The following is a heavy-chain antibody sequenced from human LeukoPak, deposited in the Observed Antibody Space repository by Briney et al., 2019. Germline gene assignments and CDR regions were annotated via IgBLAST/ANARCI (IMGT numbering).Heavy chain of an antibody. V-gene: IGHV4-34*01. CDR3: ARHGTYSSGWGAFYV. CDR2: INHSGST. J-gene: IGHJ6*04. D-gene: IGHD6-19*01. Sequence: SETLSLACAVYGGSFSGYYWSWIRQPPGKGLEWIGEINHSGSTNYNPSLKSRVTISVDTSKNQFSLKLSSVTAADTAVYYCARHGTYSSGWGAFYVWGKGTTVTISS. CDR1: GGSFSGYY.